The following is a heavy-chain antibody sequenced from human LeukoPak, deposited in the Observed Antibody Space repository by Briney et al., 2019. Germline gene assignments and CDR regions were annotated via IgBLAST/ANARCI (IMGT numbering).Heavy chain of an antibody. D-gene: IGHD3-22*01. CDR3: ATDFYDST. CDR2: IRSNSDGGTI. J-gene: IGHJ5*02. CDR1: EITFSTYA. Sequence: GGSLRLSCAASEITFSTYAMTWVRQAPGKGLEWVGRIRSNSDGGTIDYAAPVKGRFTLSRDDSKNTLYLQMNSLQTEDTAVYYCATDFYDSTWGQGTLVTVSS. V-gene: IGHV3-15*01.